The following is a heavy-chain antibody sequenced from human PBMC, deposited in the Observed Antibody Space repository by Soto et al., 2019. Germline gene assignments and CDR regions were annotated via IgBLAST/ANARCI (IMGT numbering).Heavy chain of an antibody. CDR3: ARDRXWKGYYGMDV. Sequence: QVQLQESGPGLVKPSETLSLTCTVSGGSISSYYWNWIRQPPGKGLEWIGYIFYSGSTNYNPSLKSRVTISVDTSKNQFSLKLNSVTAADTAVYYCARDRXWKGYYGMDVWGQGTTVTVSS. D-gene: IGHD1-1*01. CDR1: GGSISSYY. J-gene: IGHJ6*02. CDR2: IFYSGST. V-gene: IGHV4-59*01.